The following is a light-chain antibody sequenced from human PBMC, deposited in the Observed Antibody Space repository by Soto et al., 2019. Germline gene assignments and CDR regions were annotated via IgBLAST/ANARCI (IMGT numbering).Light chain of an antibody. CDR1: QSVSSSY. CDR3: QQYGSSPLT. V-gene: IGKV3-20*01. CDR2: GAS. Sequence: EIVLTQSPGTLSLSPGERATLSCRASQSVSSSYLAWSQQKTGQAPRLLIYGASSRATGIPDRFSGSGSGTDFTLTISRLEPEDFAVYYCQQYGSSPLTFGGGTKVDIK. J-gene: IGKJ4*01.